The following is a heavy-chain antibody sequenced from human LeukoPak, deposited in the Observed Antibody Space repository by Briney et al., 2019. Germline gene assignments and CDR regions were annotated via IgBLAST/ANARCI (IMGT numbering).Heavy chain of an antibody. Sequence: GESLKISCKDSGYSFTSYWISWVRQMPGKRLEWMGRIDPSDSYTVYGPSFQGHVTISADKSIRTAFLQWSSLKSSDTAIYYCARHFNAGFFDPWGQGTLVTVSS. CDR1: GYSFTSYW. CDR3: ARHFNAGFFDP. J-gene: IGHJ5*02. D-gene: IGHD3-3*02. CDR2: IDPSDSYT. V-gene: IGHV5-10-1*01.